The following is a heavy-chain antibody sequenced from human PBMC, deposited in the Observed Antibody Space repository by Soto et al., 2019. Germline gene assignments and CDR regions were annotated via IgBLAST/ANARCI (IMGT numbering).Heavy chain of an antibody. V-gene: IGHV4-31*03. Sequence: QVQLQESGPGLVKPSQTLSLTCTVSGGSISSGGYYWSWIRQHPGKGLEWIGYIYYSGSTYYNPSLEGRVTISVDTSKNQFSLKLSSVTAADTAVYYCARGGMTTNYYGMDVWGQGTTVTVSS. J-gene: IGHJ6*02. D-gene: IGHD4-17*01. CDR2: IYYSGST. CDR3: ARGGMTTNYYGMDV. CDR1: GGSISSGGYY.